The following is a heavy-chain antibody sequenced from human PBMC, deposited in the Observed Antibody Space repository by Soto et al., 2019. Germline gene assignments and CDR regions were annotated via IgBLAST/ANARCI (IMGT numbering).Heavy chain of an antibody. CDR3: ARGVTIFGVVTTHYYYYGMDV. J-gene: IGHJ6*02. V-gene: IGHV1-18*01. CDR1: GYTFTSYG. CDR2: ISAYNGNT. D-gene: IGHD3-3*01. Sequence: QVQLVQSGAEVKKPGASVKVSCKASGYTFTSYGISWVRQAPGQGLEWMGWISAYNGNTNYAQKLQGRVTMTTDTSTSPAYMELSSLRSDDTAVYYCARGVTIFGVVTTHYYYYGMDVWGQGTTVTVSS.